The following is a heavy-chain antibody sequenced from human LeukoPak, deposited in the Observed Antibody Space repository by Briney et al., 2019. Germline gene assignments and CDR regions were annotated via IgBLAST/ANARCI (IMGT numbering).Heavy chain of an antibody. CDR1: GFTFADYA. V-gene: IGHV3-49*04. J-gene: IGHJ4*02. CDR2: IRSKAYGGTA. CDR3: TKGRGNYYSDY. Sequence: GGSLRLSCTASGFTFADYAMSWVRQAPGKGLEWVGFIRSKAYGGTAEYAASVKGRFTISRDDSKSIAYLQMNSLKTEDTAVYYCTKGRGNYYSDYLGQGTLVTVSS. D-gene: IGHD1-26*01.